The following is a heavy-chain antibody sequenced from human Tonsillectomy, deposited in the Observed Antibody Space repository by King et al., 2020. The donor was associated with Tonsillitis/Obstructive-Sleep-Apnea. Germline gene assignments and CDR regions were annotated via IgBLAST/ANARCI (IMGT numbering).Heavy chain of an antibody. D-gene: IGHD6-19*01. V-gene: IGHV4-59*08. CDR3: ARQAGGTYTEGAFDI. J-gene: IGHJ3*02. Sequence: VQLQESGPGLVKPSETLSLTCSVSGGSIISEHWSWIRQSPGKGLEWIGYIYYSGKTNYNPSLRSRVTMSVDTSKNQFSMKLSSVTAADTAVYYCARQAGGTYTEGAFDIWGQGTTVTISS. CDR1: GGSIISEH. CDR2: IYYSGKT.